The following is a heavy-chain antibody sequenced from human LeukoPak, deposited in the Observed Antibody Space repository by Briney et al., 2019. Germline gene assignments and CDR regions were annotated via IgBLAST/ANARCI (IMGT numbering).Heavy chain of an antibody. V-gene: IGHV4-38-2*02. J-gene: IGHJ4*02. CDR1: GYSISSGYY. CDR3: ARFSIAAAGTN. Sequence: PSETLSLTCTVSGYSISSGYYWGWIRQPPGKGLEWIGSIYHSGSTYYNPSLKSRVTISVDQSKNQFSLKLSSVTAADTAVYYCARFSIAAAGTNWGQGTLVTVSS. D-gene: IGHD6-13*01. CDR2: IYHSGST.